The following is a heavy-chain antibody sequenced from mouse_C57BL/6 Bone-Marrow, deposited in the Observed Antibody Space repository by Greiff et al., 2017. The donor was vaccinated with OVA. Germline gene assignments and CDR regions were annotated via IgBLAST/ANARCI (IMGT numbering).Heavy chain of an antibody. Sequence: VKLQQPGAELVMPGASVKLSCKASGYTFTSYWMHWVKQRPGQGLEWIGEIDPSDSYTNYNQKFKGKSTLTVDKSSSTASMQLSSLTSEDSAVYYCARSYGNAMDYWGQGTSVTVSS. CDR3: ARSYGNAMDY. CDR2: IDPSDSYT. V-gene: IGHV1-69*01. J-gene: IGHJ4*01. CDR1: GYTFTSYW. D-gene: IGHD2-1*01.